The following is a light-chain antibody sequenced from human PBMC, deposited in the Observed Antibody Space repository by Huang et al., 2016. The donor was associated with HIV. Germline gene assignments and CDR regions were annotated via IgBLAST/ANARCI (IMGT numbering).Light chain of an antibody. J-gene: IGKJ5*01. CDR1: ESVSSS. Sequence: EIVMTQSPDTLSVFPGERVTLSCRASESVSSSLACYQQKSGQAPRLLIYDASTRATGIPARLSGSGSGTEFTLTINSLLSEDFAVYYCQQYNDWPPITFGQGTRLDMK. CDR3: QQYNDWPPIT. V-gene: IGKV3-15*01. CDR2: DAS.